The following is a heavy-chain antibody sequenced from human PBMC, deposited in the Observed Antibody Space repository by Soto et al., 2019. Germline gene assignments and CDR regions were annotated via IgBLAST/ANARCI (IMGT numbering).Heavy chain of an antibody. J-gene: IGHJ4*02. D-gene: IGHD3-10*01. CDR3: ARQRGNYFDY. V-gene: IGHV4-59*01. Sequence: SETLSLTCTVSGDSISTFYWSWIRQPPGKGLEWIGYIYYTGSTNYNPSLKSRVTMSVDTSKKQFSLKLSSVTAAGTAVYYYARQRGNYFDYWGQGTLVTVSS. CDR2: IYYTGST. CDR1: GDSISTFY.